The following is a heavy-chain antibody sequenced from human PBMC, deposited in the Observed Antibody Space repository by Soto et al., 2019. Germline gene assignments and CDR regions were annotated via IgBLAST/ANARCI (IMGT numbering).Heavy chain of an antibody. V-gene: IGHV3-7*05. J-gene: IGHJ4*02. CDR2: IKTDGSEK. Sequence: EVQLVESGGGLVQPGGSLRLSCAASGFTFSDNWMSWVRQAPGKGLACVANIKTDGSEKYYVDPVKGRFTISRDNAKNSLYLQMNSLRAEDTAVYYCATMMGRGGNDSWGQGTPVAVSS. CDR3: ATMMGRGGNDS. D-gene: IGHD3-10*01. CDR1: GFTFSDNW.